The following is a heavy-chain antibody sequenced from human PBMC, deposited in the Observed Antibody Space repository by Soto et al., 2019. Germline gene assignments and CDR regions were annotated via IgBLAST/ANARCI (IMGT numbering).Heavy chain of an antibody. CDR1: GFIFGDAW. J-gene: IGHJ4*02. CDR3: VAGSPFEY. D-gene: IGHD1-26*01. Sequence: DVQLEDSGGAWVRPGGSLRLSCTGSGFIFGDAWLSWVRQAPGKGLEWVARVTRRTDGETTDYAAPVTGRFTISRDVSKPTVYLQMNSLKIEDTGIYYCVAGSPFEYWGQGTLVTVSS. CDR2: VTRRTDGETT. V-gene: IGHV3-15*02.